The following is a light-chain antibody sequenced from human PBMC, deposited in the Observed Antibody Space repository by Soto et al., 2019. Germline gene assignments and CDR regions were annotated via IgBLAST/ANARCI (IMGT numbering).Light chain of an antibody. CDR3: QQYGDPLLYT. CDR2: GAS. CDR1: QNVNTNF. J-gene: IGKJ2*01. V-gene: IGKV3-20*01. Sequence: EIVLTQFPGTLSLSPGERATLSCRASQNVNTNFLAWYQQKSGQAPRLVIYGASRRATGIPDRFSGSAFGTDFTLIISRLEPEDFAVYYCQQYGDPLLYTFGQGTKVEI.